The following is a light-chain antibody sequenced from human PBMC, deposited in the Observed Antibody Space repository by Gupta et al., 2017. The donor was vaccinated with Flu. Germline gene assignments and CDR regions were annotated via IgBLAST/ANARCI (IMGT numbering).Light chain of an antibody. V-gene: IGKV3-11*01. CDR3: QQRSGLPMYT. CDR2: DAS. J-gene: IGKJ2*01. CDR1: QSVNIY. Sequence: EIVLTQSPATLSLSPGDRAILSCRASQSVNIYLAWYQQKPGQPPRLLMFDASKRAVGIPDRFSGSGSGTDFTLTISTVEPEDFAVYYCQQRSGLPMYTFGQGTKLE.